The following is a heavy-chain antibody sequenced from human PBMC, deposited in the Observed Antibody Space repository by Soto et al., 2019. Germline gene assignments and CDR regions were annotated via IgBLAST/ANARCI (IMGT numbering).Heavy chain of an antibody. CDR1: GFTFSSYP. CDR3: AKEGVADKYYYYGMDV. Sequence: GGSLRLSCVASGFTFSSYPIHWVRQAPCKGLEWVTTISSDGDDKYYSDSVKGRFTTSRDNSKNTVYLQMNNLRVEDTAVYYCAKEGVADKYYYYGMDVWGQGTTVTVSS. V-gene: IGHV3-30*04. D-gene: IGHD3-3*01. J-gene: IGHJ6*02. CDR2: ISSDGDDK.